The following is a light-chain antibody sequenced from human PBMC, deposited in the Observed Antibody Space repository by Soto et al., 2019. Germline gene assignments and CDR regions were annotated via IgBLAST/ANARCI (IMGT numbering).Light chain of an antibody. CDR3: QQAASFPIT. Sequence: IQMTQSPSAVSASVGDRVTITCRASQGVSTWLAWYQQKPGKAPNLLSYTASSLQSGVPSRFSGSGSGTDFTLTINGLQPEDFATYYCQQAASFPITFGQGTRLEIK. V-gene: IGKV1-12*01. J-gene: IGKJ5*01. CDR1: QGVSTW. CDR2: TAS.